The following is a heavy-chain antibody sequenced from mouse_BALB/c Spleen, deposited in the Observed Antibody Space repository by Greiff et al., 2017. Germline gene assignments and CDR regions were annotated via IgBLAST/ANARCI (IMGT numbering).Heavy chain of an antibody. J-gene: IGHJ3*01. CDR3: ARDGYGGAWFAY. V-gene: IGHV3-2*02. D-gene: IGHD2-2*01. CDR1: GYSITSDYA. Sequence: EVKVEESGPGLVKPSQSLSLTCTVTGYSITSDYAWNWIRQFPGNKLEWMGYISYSGSTSYNPSLKSRISITRDTSKNQFFLQLNSVTTEDTATYYCARDGYGGAWFAYWGQGTLVTVSA. CDR2: ISYSGST.